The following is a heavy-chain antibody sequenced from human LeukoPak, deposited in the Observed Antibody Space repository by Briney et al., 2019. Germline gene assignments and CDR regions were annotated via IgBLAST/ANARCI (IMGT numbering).Heavy chain of an antibody. CDR2: IKQDGSEK. Sequence: GGSLRLSCAASGLTFSSYWMSWVRQAPGKGLEWVANIKQDGSEKYYVDSVKGRFTISRDNAKNSLYLQMNSLRAEDTAVYYCATMVYAPAFDYWGQGTLVTVSS. CDR1: GLTFSSYW. J-gene: IGHJ4*02. D-gene: IGHD2-8*01. V-gene: IGHV3-7*01. CDR3: ATMVYAPAFDY.